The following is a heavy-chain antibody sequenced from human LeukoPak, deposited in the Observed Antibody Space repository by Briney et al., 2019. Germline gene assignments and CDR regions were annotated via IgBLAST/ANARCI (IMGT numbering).Heavy chain of an antibody. V-gene: IGHV4-4*02. D-gene: IGHD6-13*01. Sequence: SETLSLTCAVSGGSISSSNWWSWVRQPPGKGLEWIGEIYHSGSTNYNPSLKSRVTISVDTSKNQFSLKLSSVTAADTAVYYCARGGIAANFDYWSQGTLVTVSS. CDR1: GGSISSSNW. CDR2: IYHSGST. J-gene: IGHJ4*02. CDR3: ARGGIAANFDY.